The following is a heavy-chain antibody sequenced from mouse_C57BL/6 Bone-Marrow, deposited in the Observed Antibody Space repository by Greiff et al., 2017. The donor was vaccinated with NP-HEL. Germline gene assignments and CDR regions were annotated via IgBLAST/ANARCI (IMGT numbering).Heavy chain of an antibody. J-gene: IGHJ1*03. CDR1: GYTFTSYT. CDR3: ARPGSSFYWYFDV. Sequence: VQLQQSGAELARPGASVKMSCKASGYTFTSYTMHWVKQRPGQGLEWIGYINPSSGYTNYNQKFKGKSTLTVDKSSSTAYMQLSSLTSEDSAVYYCARPGSSFYWYFDVWGTGTTVTVSS. V-gene: IGHV1-4*01. CDR2: INPSSGYT. D-gene: IGHD1-1*01.